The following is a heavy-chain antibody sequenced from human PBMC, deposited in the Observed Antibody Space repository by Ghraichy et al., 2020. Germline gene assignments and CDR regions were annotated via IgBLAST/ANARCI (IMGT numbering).Heavy chain of an antibody. CDR2: IYYSGST. CDR1: GGSISSYY. J-gene: IGHJ2*01. V-gene: IGHV4-59*01. Sequence: SQTLSLTCTVSGGSISSYYWSWIRQPPGKGLEWIGYIYYSGSTNYNPSLKSRVTISVDTSKNQFSLKLSSVTAADTAVYYCARARRMNWYFDLWGRGTLVTVSS. CDR3: ARARRMNWYFDL.